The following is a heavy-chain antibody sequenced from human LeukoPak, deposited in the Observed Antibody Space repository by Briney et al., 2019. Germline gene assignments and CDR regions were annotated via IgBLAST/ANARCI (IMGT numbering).Heavy chain of an antibody. CDR3: AKTYSYYYDSSCYYIPYYYYYYMDV. Sequence: GGSLRLSCAPSGFTFSSNAMNWVRPAPGKVLEWVALITATGGTTYYADSVTGRFTISRAHSKNTLYLQLYSVIAEDPAVYYCAKTYSYYYDSSCYYIPYYYYYYMDVWGKGTTVTISS. V-gene: IGHV3-23*01. CDR1: GFTFSSNA. J-gene: IGHJ6*03. D-gene: IGHD3-22*01. CDR2: ITATGGTT.